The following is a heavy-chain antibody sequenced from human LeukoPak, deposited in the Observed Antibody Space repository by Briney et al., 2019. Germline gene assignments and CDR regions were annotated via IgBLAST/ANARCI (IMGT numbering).Heavy chain of an antibody. CDR2: IYTSGST. V-gene: IGHV4-4*07. CDR1: GGSISSYY. D-gene: IGHD5-18*01. J-gene: IGHJ4*02. CDR3: AREVAQGRYSNFDY. Sequence: SETLSLTCTVSGGSISSYYWSWIRQPAGKGLEWIGRIYTSGSTNYNPSLKSQVTMSVDTSKNQFSLKLSSVTAADTAVYYCAREVAQGRYSNFDYWGQGTLVTVSS.